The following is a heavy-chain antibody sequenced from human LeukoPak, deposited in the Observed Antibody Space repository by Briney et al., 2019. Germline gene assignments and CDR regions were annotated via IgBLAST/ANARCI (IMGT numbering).Heavy chain of an antibody. CDR2: FDPEDGET. Sequence: ASVKVSCKVSGYTLTELSMHWVRQAPGKGLEWMGGFDPEDGETIYAQKFRGRVTMTEDTSTDTAYMELSSLRSEDTAVYYCATMGLGVRATSGRDYWGQGTLVTVSS. V-gene: IGHV1-24*01. J-gene: IGHJ4*02. CDR1: GYTLTELS. D-gene: IGHD1-26*01. CDR3: ATMGLGVRATSGRDY.